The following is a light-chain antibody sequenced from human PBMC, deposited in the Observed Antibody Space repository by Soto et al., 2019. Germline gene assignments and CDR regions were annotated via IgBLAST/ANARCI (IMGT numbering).Light chain of an antibody. CDR1: SGDVGDYNS. V-gene: IGLV2-14*01. CDR2: EVS. J-gene: IGLJ1*01. CDR3: SSYTTSGTQGV. Sequence: QSALTQPASVSGSDGQSITISCTGTSGDVGDYNSVSWYQQLPGKAPKLMIYEVSSRPSGVSNRFSGSKSGTTASLTISGLQGDDEGDYYCSSYTTSGTQGVFGTGTKVTVL.